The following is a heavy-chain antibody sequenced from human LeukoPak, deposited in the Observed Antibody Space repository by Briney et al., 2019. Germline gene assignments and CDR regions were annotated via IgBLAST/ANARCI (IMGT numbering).Heavy chain of an antibody. CDR3: ARVGKTSSAY. CDR2: ISWNSGSI. CDR1: GFTFDDYA. V-gene: IGHV3-9*03. J-gene: IGHJ4*02. Sequence: GRSLRLSCAASGFTFDDYAMHWVRQAPGKGLEWVSGISWNSGSIGYADSVKGRFTISRDNSKNTLYLQMGSLRGEDMAVYYCARVGKTSSAYWGQGTLVTVSS.